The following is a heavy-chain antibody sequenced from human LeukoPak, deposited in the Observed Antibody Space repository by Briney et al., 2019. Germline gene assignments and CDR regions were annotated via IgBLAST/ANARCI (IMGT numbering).Heavy chain of an antibody. J-gene: IGHJ4*02. Sequence: PGGSLRLSCAVSGFTFRSYWMHWVRQAPGKGLVWVSRINHDGSATIYADSVKGRFTISRDNAKNTLYLQMDSLRAEGTAVYYCARETYYGSDYYFDYWGQGTLVTVSS. CDR1: GFTFRSYW. CDR2: INHDGSAT. D-gene: IGHD3-10*01. CDR3: ARETYYGSDYYFDY. V-gene: IGHV3-74*01.